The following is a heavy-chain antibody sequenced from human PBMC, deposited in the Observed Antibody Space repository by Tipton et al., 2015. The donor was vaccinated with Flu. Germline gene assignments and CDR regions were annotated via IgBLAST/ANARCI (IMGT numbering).Heavy chain of an antibody. D-gene: IGHD6-19*01. CDR1: GSSMGSGYC. V-gene: IGHV4-38-2*02. Sequence: TLSLTCSVSGSSMGSGYCWGWIRQSPGKGLEWIANICHSGSTYHNPSLKSRVTISVDTSKNQFSLKLSSVTAADTAVYYCARGAQQWLVIYSFDYWGQGTLVTVSS. CDR2: ICHSGST. J-gene: IGHJ4*02. CDR3: ARGAQQWLVIYSFDY.